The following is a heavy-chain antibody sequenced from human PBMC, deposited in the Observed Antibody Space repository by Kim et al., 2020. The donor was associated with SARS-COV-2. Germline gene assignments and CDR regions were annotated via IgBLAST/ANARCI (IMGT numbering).Heavy chain of an antibody. Sequence: SETLSLTCTVSGDSISRSSNYWGWIRQPPGKGLEWIGSINYSGNTYYNPSLKSRVTISVDTSKNQFSLKMRCVTAADTAVYYCARLVSENSAVEYWGQGT. CDR3: ARLVSENSAVEY. CDR2: INYSGNT. J-gene: IGHJ4*02. V-gene: IGHV4-39*01. CDR1: GDSISRSSNY.